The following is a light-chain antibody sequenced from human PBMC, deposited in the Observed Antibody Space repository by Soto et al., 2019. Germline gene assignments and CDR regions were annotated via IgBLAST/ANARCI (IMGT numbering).Light chain of an antibody. CDR3: QQSYSTPWT. CDR2: TAS. Sequence: DIQMTQSPSSLSASVGDRVTITCRASQSISSYLDWYQQKPGKAPNLLIYTASSLQGGVPSRFSGRGSGTDFTLTISSLQPEDFATYYCQQSYSTPWTFGQGTKVDIK. J-gene: IGKJ1*01. CDR1: QSISSY. V-gene: IGKV1-39*01.